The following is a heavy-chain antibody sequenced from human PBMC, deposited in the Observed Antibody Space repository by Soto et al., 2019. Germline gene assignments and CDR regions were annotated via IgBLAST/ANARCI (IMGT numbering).Heavy chain of an antibody. Sequence: QVQLQESGPGLVKPSQTLSLTCTVSGGSISSGDYYWSWIRQPPAKGLEWIGYIYYRGSTSYNPSLKSRVIISVDTSKNQFALKLRSVTAADTAVYYCAWGDGGDFGYWGQGTLVSVSS. CDR2: IYYRGST. CDR3: AWGDGGDFGY. CDR1: GGSISSGDYY. V-gene: IGHV4-30-4*01. D-gene: IGHD2-21*02. J-gene: IGHJ4*02.